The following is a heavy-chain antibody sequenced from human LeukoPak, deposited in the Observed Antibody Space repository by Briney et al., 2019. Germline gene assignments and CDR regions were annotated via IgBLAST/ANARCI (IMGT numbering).Heavy chain of an antibody. CDR1: GYTFTSYG. V-gene: IGHV1-18*01. J-gene: IGHJ4*02. Sequence: GASVKVSCKASGYTFTSYGISWVRQAPGQGLEWMGWISAYNGNTNYAQKLQGRVTMTTDTSTSTAYMELRSLRSDDTAVYYCARVIGYCSGGSCYPQNFDYWGQGTLVTVSS. CDR2: ISAYNGNT. D-gene: IGHD2-15*01. CDR3: ARVIGYCSGGSCYPQNFDY.